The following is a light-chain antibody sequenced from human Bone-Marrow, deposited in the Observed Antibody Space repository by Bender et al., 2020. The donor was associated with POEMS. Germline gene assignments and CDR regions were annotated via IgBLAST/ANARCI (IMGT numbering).Light chain of an antibody. CDR1: SSDIGIYNL. V-gene: IGLV2-14*02. CDR3: SSYASGDTYV. CDR2: EVS. Sequence: QSALTQPASVSGSPGQSITISCTGTSSDIGIYNLVSWYQQHPGKAPKLLIYEVSSRPSGVSNRFSGSKSGNTASLTISGLQAEDEADYYCSSYASGDTYVFGTGTKVTVL. J-gene: IGLJ1*01.